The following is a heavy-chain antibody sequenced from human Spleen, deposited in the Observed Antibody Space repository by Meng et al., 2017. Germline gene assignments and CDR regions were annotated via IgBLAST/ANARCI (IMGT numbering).Heavy chain of an antibody. CDR3: ARDSNGIASALRT. CDR2: ISSYMGNA. D-gene: IGHD6-13*01. J-gene: IGHJ5*02. CDR1: GYTFSSYASYG. Sequence: QVQLVQSGAEVKKPGASVKVSCKASGYTFSSYASYGISWVRQAPGQGLEWMGWISSYMGNANYAQKFQGRVTMTAETFTSTAYMELRSLRSDDTAVYYCARDSNGIASALRTWGQGTLVTVSS. V-gene: IGHV1-18*01.